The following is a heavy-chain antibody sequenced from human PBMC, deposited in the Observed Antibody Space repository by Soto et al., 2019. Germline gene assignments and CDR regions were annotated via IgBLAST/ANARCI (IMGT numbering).Heavy chain of an antibody. V-gene: IGHV3-23*01. CDR3: AKGSSFEYSGSYLLI. Sequence: GGSLRLSGPASGLTFSSDAMTWAPQPPGRGLECVSGISGSGVNTYYADSVKGRFTVSRDNSKNTLYLQMSSLRAADTAVYYCAKGSSFEYSGSYLLIWGQGTMVTVSS. D-gene: IGHD1-26*01. J-gene: IGHJ3*02. CDR1: GLTFSSDA. CDR2: ISGSGVNT.